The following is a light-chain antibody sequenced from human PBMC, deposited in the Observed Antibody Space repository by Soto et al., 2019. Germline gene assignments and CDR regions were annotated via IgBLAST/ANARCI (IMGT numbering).Light chain of an antibody. CDR2: EVS. Sequence: QSALTQPASVSGSPGQSITISCTGTSSDVGSYNLVSWYQQHPGKAPKLMIYEVSKRPSGVSNRFSGSKSDNTASLTISGLQAEDAADYYCCSYAGSTTPFVFGTGTKLTVL. V-gene: IGLV2-23*02. CDR3: CSYAGSTTPFV. J-gene: IGLJ1*01. CDR1: SSDVGSYNL.